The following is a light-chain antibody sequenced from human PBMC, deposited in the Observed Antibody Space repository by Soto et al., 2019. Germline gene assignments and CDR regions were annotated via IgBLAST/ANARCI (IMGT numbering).Light chain of an antibody. J-gene: IGKJ3*01. V-gene: IGKV3-20*01. Sequence: EIVLTQSPGTLSLSPGERATLSCRASQSVSSSYIAWYQQKPGQAPRLLMYGASSRATGIPDRFSGTGSGADFTLTISRLEPEDFAVYSCQHYGSSPPLFTFGPGTKVDIK. CDR1: QSVSSSY. CDR2: GAS. CDR3: QHYGSSPPLFT.